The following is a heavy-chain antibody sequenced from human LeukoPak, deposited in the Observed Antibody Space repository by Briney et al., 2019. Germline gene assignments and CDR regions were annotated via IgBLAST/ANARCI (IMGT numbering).Heavy chain of an antibody. V-gene: IGHV3-11*05. CDR1: GFTFGDYA. J-gene: IGHJ4*02. D-gene: IGHD6-13*01. CDR3: ARVLNIAAAGTFDY. CDR2: ISGNSGYT. Sequence: GGSLRLSCTASGFTFGDYAMSWVRQAPGKSLEWVSYISGNSGYTNYADSVKGRFTISRDNAKNSLYLQMNSLRAEDTAVYYCARVLNIAAAGTFDYWGQGTLVTVSS.